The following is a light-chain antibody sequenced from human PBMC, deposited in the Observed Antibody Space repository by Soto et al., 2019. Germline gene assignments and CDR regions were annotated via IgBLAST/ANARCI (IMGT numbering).Light chain of an antibody. CDR3: QKYNSAPYT. Sequence: DIQMTQSPSSLSASVGDRVTITCRASQGISNYLAWYQQKPGKVPKLLMYTASTLQSGVPSRFSGSGSGTDFTLTISSMQAEDVATYYCQKYNSAPYTFGQGTKLEIK. J-gene: IGKJ2*01. CDR1: QGISNY. V-gene: IGKV1-27*01. CDR2: TAS.